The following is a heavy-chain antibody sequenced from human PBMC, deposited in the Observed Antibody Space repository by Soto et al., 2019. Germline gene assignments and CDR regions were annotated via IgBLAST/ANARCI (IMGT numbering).Heavy chain of an antibody. CDR1: GGSISSGDYY. V-gene: IGHV4-30-4*01. CDR2: IYYSGST. D-gene: IGHD2-2*01. Sequence: SETLSLTCTVSGGSISSGDYYWSWIRQGPGKGLEWIGYIYYSGSTYYNPSLKSRVTISVDTSKNQFTLKLSSATAADTAVYYCARVPAASNWFDPWGQGTLVTVSS. J-gene: IGHJ5*02. CDR3: ARVPAASNWFDP.